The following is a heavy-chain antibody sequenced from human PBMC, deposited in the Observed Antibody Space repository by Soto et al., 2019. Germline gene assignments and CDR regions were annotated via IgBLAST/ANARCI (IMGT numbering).Heavy chain of an antibody. CDR1: GFTFSSYG. Sequence: GGSLRLSCAASGFTFSSYGMHWVRQAPGKGLEWVAVISYDGSNKYYADSVKGRFTISRDNSKNTLYLQMNSLRAEDTAVYYCAKGAKLLWFGELNYYGMDVWGQGTTVTVSS. CDR3: AKGAKLLWFGELNYYGMDV. CDR2: ISYDGSNK. J-gene: IGHJ6*02. V-gene: IGHV3-30*18. D-gene: IGHD3-10*01.